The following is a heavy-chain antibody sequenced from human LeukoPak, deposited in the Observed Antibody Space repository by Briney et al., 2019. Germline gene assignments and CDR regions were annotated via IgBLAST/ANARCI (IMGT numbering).Heavy chain of an antibody. J-gene: IGHJ4*02. D-gene: IGHD1-26*01. CDR3: AKDGSYLFDY. CDR2: ISGSGGST. Sequence: GGSLRLSCAPSGFTFSSYAMSWVRQAPGKGLEWVSAISGSGGSTYYADSVKGRFTISRDNSKNTLYLQMNSLRAKDTTVYYCAKDGSYLFDYWGQGTLVTVSS. V-gene: IGHV3-23*01. CDR1: GFTFSSYA.